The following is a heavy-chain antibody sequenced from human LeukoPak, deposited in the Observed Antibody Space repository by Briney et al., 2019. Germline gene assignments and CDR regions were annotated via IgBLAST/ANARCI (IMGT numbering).Heavy chain of an antibody. Sequence: HGESLKISCKGSGYSFTSYWIGWVRQMPGKGLEWMGIIYPGDSDTRYSPSFQGQVTISADKSISTAYLQWSSLKASDTAMYYCARREVGATAHDAFDIWGQGTMVTVSS. CDR3: ARREVGATAHDAFDI. V-gene: IGHV5-51*01. J-gene: IGHJ3*02. D-gene: IGHD1-26*01. CDR2: IYPGDSDT. CDR1: GYSFTSYW.